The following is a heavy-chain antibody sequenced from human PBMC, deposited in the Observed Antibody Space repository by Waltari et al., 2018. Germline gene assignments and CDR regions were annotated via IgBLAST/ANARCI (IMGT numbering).Heavy chain of an antibody. J-gene: IGHJ4*02. V-gene: IGHV1-24*01. Sequence: QVQLVQSGAEVQRPGASGKVSCKGSGDTLPELSMPWVRQAPGKGLEWMGGFDPEDGETIYAQKFQGRVTMTEDTYTDTAYMELSSLRSEDTAVYYCATETMVRGGLDYWGQGTLVTVSS. CDR3: ATETMVRGGLDY. D-gene: IGHD3-10*01. CDR2: FDPEDGET. CDR1: GDTLPELS.